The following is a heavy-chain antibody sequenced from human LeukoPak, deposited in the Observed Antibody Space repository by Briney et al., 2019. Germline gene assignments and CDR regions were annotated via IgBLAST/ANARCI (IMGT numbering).Heavy chain of an antibody. V-gene: IGHV3-7*01. CDR2: IKHDGSEK. CDR3: ATDRGWRTSGYYLYYFEY. CDR1: GFIFTNYF. J-gene: IGHJ4*02. D-gene: IGHD3-3*01. Sequence: GGSLRLSCAASGFIFTNYFMSWVRQAPEKGLEWVASIKHDGSEKYYVDSVRGRFTISRDNTMNSLYLQMSSLRAEDTAVYYCATDRGWRTSGYYLYYFEYWGQGTLVTFSS.